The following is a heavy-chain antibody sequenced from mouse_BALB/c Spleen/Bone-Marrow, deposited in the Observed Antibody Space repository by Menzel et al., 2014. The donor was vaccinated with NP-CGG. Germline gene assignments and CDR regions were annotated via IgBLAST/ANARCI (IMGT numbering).Heavy chain of an antibody. CDR1: GYTFTSYW. CDR3: TRSLDYRYDGSYYAMDY. J-gene: IGHJ4*01. Sequence: QVQLQQSGAELVRPGASVKLSCKASGYTFTSYWINWVKQRPGQGLEWIGNIYPSDSYTNYNQKFKDKATLTVDKSSSTAYMQLSSPTSEDSAVYYCTRSLDYRYDGSYYAMDYWGQGTSVTVSS. V-gene: IGHV1-69*02. D-gene: IGHD2-14*01. CDR2: IYPSDSYT.